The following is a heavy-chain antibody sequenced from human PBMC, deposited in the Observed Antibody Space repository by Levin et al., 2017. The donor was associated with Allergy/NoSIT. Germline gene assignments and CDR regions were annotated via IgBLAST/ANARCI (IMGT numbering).Heavy chain of an antibody. Sequence: PSETLSLTCAASGFTFSSYAMSWVRQAPGKGLEWVSAISGSGGSTYYADSVKGRFTISRDNSKNTLYLQMNSLRAEDTAVYYCAKDSSSIALGRDNDYWGQGTLVTVSS. CDR1: GFTFSSYA. CDR3: AKDSSSIALGRDNDY. J-gene: IGHJ4*02. D-gene: IGHD6-6*01. CDR2: ISGSGGST. V-gene: IGHV3-23*01.